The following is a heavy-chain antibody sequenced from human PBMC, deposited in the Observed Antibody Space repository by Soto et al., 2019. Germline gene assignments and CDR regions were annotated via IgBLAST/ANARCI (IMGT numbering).Heavy chain of an antibody. CDR1: GFTFSSYA. D-gene: IGHD3-3*01. CDR2: ISSNGGST. J-gene: IGHJ6*03. V-gene: IGHV3-64*01. Sequence: EVQLVESGGGLVQPGGSLRLSCAASGFTFSSYAMHWVRQAPGKGLEYVSAISSNGGSTYYANSVKGRFPISRDNTKNTLYLQMGSLRAEDMAVYYCATRPKYYDFWSGPYYMDVWGKGTTVTVSS. CDR3: ATRPKYYDFWSGPYYMDV.